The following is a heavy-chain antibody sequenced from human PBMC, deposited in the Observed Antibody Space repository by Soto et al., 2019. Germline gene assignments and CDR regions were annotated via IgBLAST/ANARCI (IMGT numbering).Heavy chain of an antibody. J-gene: IGHJ6*02. D-gene: IGHD3-16*01. CDR3: ARDGARGGSLPDYGMDV. V-gene: IGHV3-48*03. CDR1: GFTFSSYE. Sequence: QTGGSLRLSCAASGFTFSSYEMNWVRQAPGKGLEWLSYISPSTTTIYYADSVKGRFTISRDNAKYSLYLQMNSLRAEDTAVYYCARDGARGGSLPDYGMDVWGQGTTVTVSS. CDR2: ISPSTTTI.